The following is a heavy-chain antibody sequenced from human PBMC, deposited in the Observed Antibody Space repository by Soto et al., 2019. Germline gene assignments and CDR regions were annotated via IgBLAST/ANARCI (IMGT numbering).Heavy chain of an antibody. CDR3: ARSSGHYYDSSGYYLTY. CDR2: IYYSGST. D-gene: IGHD3-22*01. J-gene: IGHJ4*02. V-gene: IGHV4-59*01. Sequence: PSETLSLTCTVSGGSISTYYWSWIRQPPGKGLEWIGYIYYSGSTNYNPSLKSRVTISVDTSKNQFSLKLSSVTAADTAVYYCARSSGHYYDSSGYYLTYWGQGTLVTVSS. CDR1: GGSISTYY.